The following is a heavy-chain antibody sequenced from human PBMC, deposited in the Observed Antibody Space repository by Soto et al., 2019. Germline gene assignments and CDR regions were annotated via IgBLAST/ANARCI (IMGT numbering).Heavy chain of an antibody. CDR2: IIPIFGTA. CDR1: GGTFSSYA. D-gene: IGHD4-17*01. V-gene: IGHV1-69*01. CDR3: ARDLSTTVTTSTYYGMDV. Sequence: QVQLVQSGAEVKKPGSSVKVSCKASGGTFSSYAISWVRQAPGQGLEWMGGIIPIFGTANYAQKFQGRVTIPADESTSTAYMELSSLRSEDTAVYYCARDLSTTVTTSTYYGMDVWGQGTTVTVSS. J-gene: IGHJ6*02.